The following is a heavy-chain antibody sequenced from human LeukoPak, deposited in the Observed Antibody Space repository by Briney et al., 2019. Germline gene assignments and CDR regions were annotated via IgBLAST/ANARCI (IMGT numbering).Heavy chain of an antibody. J-gene: IGHJ4*02. CDR2: ISAYNGNT. CDR1: GYTFTGPY. D-gene: IGHD1-14*01. CDR3: ARGKNPDLFDY. Sequence: ASVKVSCKASGYTFTGPYMHWVRQAPGQGLEWMGWISAYNGNTNYAQKLQGRVTMTTDTSTSTAYMELRSLRSDDTAVYYCARGKNPDLFDYWGQGTLVTVSS. V-gene: IGHV1-18*04.